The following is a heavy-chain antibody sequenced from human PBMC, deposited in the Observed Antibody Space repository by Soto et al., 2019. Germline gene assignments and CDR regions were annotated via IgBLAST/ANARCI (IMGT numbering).Heavy chain of an antibody. V-gene: IGHV1-24*01. Sequence: ASVTVSHKVSRYTLTDLSKQWVRQAPGKGLEWMGGFDPEDGEEMYAQKFQGRVTMTEDTSTDTAYMELSGLRSDDTGVYYCAHDIPLRLWGQGTLVTVSS. CDR3: AHDIPLRL. J-gene: IGHJ4*02. CDR2: FDPEDGEE. CDR1: RYTLTDLS. D-gene: IGHD3-9*01.